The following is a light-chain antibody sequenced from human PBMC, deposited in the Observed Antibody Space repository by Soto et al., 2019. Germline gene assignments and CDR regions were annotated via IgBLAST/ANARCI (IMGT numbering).Light chain of an antibody. V-gene: IGKV3-15*01. Sequence: EIMMNQSPATLSVSPGERAALSCRASQSVSSNLAWYQQKPGQAPRLLIYGASTRATGIPARFSGSGSGTEFTLTISSLQSEDFAVYYCQQYNNWPRTFGQGSKVDIK. CDR3: QQYNNWPRT. J-gene: IGKJ1*01. CDR1: QSVSSN. CDR2: GAS.